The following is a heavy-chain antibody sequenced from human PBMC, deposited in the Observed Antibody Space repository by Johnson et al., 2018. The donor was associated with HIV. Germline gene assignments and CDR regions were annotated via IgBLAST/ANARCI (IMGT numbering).Heavy chain of an antibody. J-gene: IGHJ3*01. Sequence: VQLVESGGGVVQPGRSLRLPCAASGFTFSSYWMHWVRQAPGKGLVWVSRINSDGSSTSYADSVKGRFTISRDSSKNTLYLQMNSLRIEDTAVYYCARGSRYTYDNDDVYLLQAFDVWGQGTVVTVSS. V-gene: IGHV3-74*02. CDR2: INSDGSST. D-gene: IGHD3-16*01. CDR3: ARGSRYTYDNDDVYLLQAFDV. CDR1: GFTFSSYW.